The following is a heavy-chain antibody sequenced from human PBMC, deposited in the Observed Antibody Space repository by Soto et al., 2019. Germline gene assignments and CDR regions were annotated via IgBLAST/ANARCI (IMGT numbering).Heavy chain of an antibody. J-gene: IGHJ3*02. CDR3: AREKVVSYAFDI. Sequence: GGSLRLSCAASGFTFSSYIMNWVRQAPGKGLEWVSYISSSSGTIYYADSVKGRFTISRDNAKNSLYLQMNSLRDEDTALYYCAREKVVSYAFDIWGQGTMVTVSS. CDR1: GFTFSSYI. V-gene: IGHV3-48*02. CDR2: ISSSSGTI.